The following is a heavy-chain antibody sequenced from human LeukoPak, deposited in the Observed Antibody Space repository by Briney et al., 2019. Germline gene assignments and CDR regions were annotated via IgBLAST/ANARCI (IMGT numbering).Heavy chain of an antibody. V-gene: IGHV3-53*01. D-gene: IGHD6-6*01. CDR1: GLTVSSNY. J-gene: IGHJ4*02. Sequence: GGSLRLSCAVSGLTVSSNYMTWVRQPPGKGLEWVSVIYTGGTTYYADSVKGRFTISRDSAKNSLYLQMNSLRAEDTAVYYCAREGYSSSSFDYWGQGTLVTVPS. CDR2: IYTGGTT. CDR3: AREGYSSSSFDY.